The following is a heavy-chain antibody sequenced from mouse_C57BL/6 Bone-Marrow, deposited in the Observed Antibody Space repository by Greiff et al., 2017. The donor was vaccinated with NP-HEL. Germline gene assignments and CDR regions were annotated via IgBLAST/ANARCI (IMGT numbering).Heavy chain of an antibody. CDR2: IHPNSGST. Sequence: QVHVKQPGAELVKPGASVKLSCKASGYTFTSYWMHWVKQRPGQGLEWIGMIHPNSGSTNYNEKFKSKATLTVDKSSSTAYMQLSSLTSEDSAVYYCARNYSNYEGDYWGQGTSVTVSS. J-gene: IGHJ4*01. CDR1: GYTFTSYW. V-gene: IGHV1-64*01. CDR3: ARNYSNYEGDY. D-gene: IGHD2-5*01.